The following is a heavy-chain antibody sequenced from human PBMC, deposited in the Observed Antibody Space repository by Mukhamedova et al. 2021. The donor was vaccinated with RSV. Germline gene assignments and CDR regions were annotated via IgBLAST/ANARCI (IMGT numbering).Heavy chain of an antibody. V-gene: IGHV3-9*03. Sequence: VRQAPGKGLEWVSGISWNSGNIGYADSVKGRFTISRDNAKNSLYLQMNSLRTEDMALYYCAKAPQRYSVFLDYWGQGTLVNVSS. J-gene: IGHJ4*02. D-gene: IGHD2-15*01. CDR3: AKAPQRYSVFLDY. CDR2: ISWNSGNI.